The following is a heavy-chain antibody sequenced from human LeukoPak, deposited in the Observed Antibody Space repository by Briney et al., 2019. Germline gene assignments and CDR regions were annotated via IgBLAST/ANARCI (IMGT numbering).Heavy chain of an antibody. D-gene: IGHD4/OR15-4a*01. Sequence: GGSLRLSCTVSGFTVSNNSMSWVRQAPGKGLEWVSFIYSDNTHYSDSVKGRLTISRDNSKNTLYLQMNSLRAEDTAVYYCARRAGAYSHPYDYWGQGTLVTVSS. V-gene: IGHV3-53*01. CDR1: GFTVSNNS. J-gene: IGHJ4*02. CDR3: ARRAGAYSHPYDY. CDR2: IYSDNT.